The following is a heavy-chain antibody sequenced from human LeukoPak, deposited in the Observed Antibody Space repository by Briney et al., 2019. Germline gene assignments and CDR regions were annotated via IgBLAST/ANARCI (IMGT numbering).Heavy chain of an antibody. CDR2: IYYSGNT. CDR1: GGSIGSYY. D-gene: IGHD7-27*01. J-gene: IGHJ5*02. V-gene: IGHV4-59*04. CDR3: ASLLNGGVAHWFDP. Sequence: SETLSLTCTVSGGSIGSYYWSWIRQPPGKGLEWIGNIYYSGNTYYNSSLKSRVTISVDTSKNQFFLKLSSVTAADTAVYYCASLLNGGVAHWFDPWGQGTLVTASS.